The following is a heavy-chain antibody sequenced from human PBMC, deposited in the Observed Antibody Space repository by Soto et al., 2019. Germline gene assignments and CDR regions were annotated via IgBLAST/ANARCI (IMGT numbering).Heavy chain of an antibody. D-gene: IGHD3-9*01. Sequence: QVQLVQSGAEVKKPGSSVKASCKASGGTFSSYTSSWVRQAPGQGLEWMGRIIPILGIANYAQKFQGRVTITADKSTSTAYMELSSLRSEDTAVYYCARAPGYYDILTGYFDYWGQGTLVTVSS. CDR3: ARAPGYYDILTGYFDY. CDR2: IIPILGIA. J-gene: IGHJ4*02. CDR1: GGTFSSYT. V-gene: IGHV1-69*02.